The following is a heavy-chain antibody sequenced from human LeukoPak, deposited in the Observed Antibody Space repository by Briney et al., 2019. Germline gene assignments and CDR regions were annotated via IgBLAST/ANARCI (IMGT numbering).Heavy chain of an antibody. D-gene: IGHD5-18*01. CDR2: IYTSGST. CDR1: GGSISSYY. Sequence: PSETLSLTCTVSGGSISSYYWSWIRQPAGKGLEWIGRIYTSGSTNYNPSLKSRVTISIETSKNQFSLKLNSVTAADTAVSYCARDRGYSYAFDYWGQGTLVTVSS. J-gene: IGHJ4*02. V-gene: IGHV4-4*07. CDR3: ARDRGYSYAFDY.